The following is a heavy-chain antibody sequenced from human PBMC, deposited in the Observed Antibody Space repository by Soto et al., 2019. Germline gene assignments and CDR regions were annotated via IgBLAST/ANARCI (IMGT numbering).Heavy chain of an antibody. D-gene: IGHD1-26*01. V-gene: IGHV5-51*01. Sequence: PGESLKISCRGSGYDFNTNWFGWVRQLPGRGLEWVGIMYPGDSDTRLHPSLQGHVTLSADVTVSTAFLQWRTLKTSDTAVYFCARGEQYSGRIFDYWGQGTLVTVSS. J-gene: IGHJ4*01. CDR2: MYPGDSDT. CDR1: GYDFNTNW. CDR3: ARGEQYSGRIFDY.